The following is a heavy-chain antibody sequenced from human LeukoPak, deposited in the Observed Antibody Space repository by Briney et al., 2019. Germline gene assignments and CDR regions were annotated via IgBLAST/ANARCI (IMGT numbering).Heavy chain of an antibody. CDR3: ARGMYSSGWFLDY. CDR1: GFTFSDYY. Sequence: GGSLRLSCAASGFTFSDYYMSWIRQAPGKGLEWVSYISSSGSSMYYADSVKGRFTISRDNSKNTLYLQMNSLRAEDTAVYYCARGMYSSGWFLDYWGQGTLVTVSS. V-gene: IGHV3-11*01. J-gene: IGHJ4*02. D-gene: IGHD6-19*01. CDR2: ISSSGSSM.